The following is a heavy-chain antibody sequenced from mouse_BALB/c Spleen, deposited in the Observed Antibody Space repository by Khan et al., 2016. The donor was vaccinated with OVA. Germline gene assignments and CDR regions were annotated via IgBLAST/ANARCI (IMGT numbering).Heavy chain of an antibody. CDR3: AREEALYYLDY. Sequence: QVQLQQSGAELVRPGASVKLSCKTSGYIFTSYWIHWEKQRSGQGLDWIARLYPGTDNTYYNEKLKDKPTLTAEKPSSTAYIQLSSLKSEDSAVYFCAREEALYYLDYGGQGTTLTVSS. J-gene: IGHJ2*01. V-gene: IGHV1-76*01. CDR1: GYIFTSYW. D-gene: IGHD3-2*02. CDR2: LYPGTDNT.